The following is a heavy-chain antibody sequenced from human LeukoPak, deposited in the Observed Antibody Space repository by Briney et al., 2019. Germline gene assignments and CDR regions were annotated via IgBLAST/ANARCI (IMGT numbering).Heavy chain of an antibody. V-gene: IGHV1-69*01. J-gene: IGHJ4*02. CDR1: GGTFSSYA. CDR2: IIPIFGTA. Sequence: SVKVSCKASGGTFSSYAISWVRQAPGQGLEWMGGIIPIFGTANYAQKFQGRVTITADESTSTAYMELSSLRSEDTAVYYCARGMYQSGSGSYYHFDYWRQGTLVTVSS. D-gene: IGHD3-10*01. CDR3: ARGMYQSGSGSYYHFDY.